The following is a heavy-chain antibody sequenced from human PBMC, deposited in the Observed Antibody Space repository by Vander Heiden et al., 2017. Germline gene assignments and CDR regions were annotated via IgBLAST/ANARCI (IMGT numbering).Heavy chain of an antibody. CDR3: AKDRGGIVVVTATPDWYFDL. CDR2: MSYDGSNK. J-gene: IGHJ2*01. V-gene: IGHV3-30*18. Sequence: QLQLVESGGGVVQPGRSLRPSCAAAGFTFSGYGMPGVRQAPGKGLEWVAVMSYDGSNKYYADSVKGRFTISRDNSKNTLYLQMNSLRAEDTAVYYCAKDRGGIVVVTATPDWYFDLWGRGTLVTVSS. D-gene: IGHD2-21*02. CDR1: GFTFSGYG.